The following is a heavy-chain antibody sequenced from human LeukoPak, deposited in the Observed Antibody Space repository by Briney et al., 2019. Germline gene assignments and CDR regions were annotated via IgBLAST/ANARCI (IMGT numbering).Heavy chain of an antibody. V-gene: IGHV1-2*06. Sequence: ASVKVSCKASGYTFTGYYMHWVRQAPGQGLEWMGRINPNSGGTNYAQKLQGRVTMTRDTSISTAYMELSRLRSDDTAVYYCARLLGYCSSTSCYDDYWAREPWSPSPQ. J-gene: IGHJ4*02. D-gene: IGHD2-2*01. CDR2: INPNSGGT. CDR1: GYTFTGYY. CDR3: ARLLGYCSSTSCYDDY.